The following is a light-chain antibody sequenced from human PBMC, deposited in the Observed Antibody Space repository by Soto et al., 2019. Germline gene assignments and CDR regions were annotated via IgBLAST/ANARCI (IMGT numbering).Light chain of an antibody. CDR3: QQYGNAPIT. CDR1: QSVSSN. V-gene: IGKV3-15*01. J-gene: IGKJ5*01. CDR2: GAS. Sequence: EIVMTQSPATLSVSPGARSTLSCRASQSVSSNLAWYQQKPGQAPRLLIYGASTRATGIPDRFSGSGSGTDFTLSISRLEVEDFAVYHCQQYGNAPITFGQGTRLEIK.